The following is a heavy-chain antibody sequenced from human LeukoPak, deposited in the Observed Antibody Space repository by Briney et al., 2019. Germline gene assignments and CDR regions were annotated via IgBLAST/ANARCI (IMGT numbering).Heavy chain of an antibody. CDR2: IYYSGST. J-gene: IGHJ4*02. CDR1: GGSISSYY. Sequence: SETLSLTCTVSGGSISSYYWSWIRQPPGKGLEWIGYIYYSGSTNYNPSLKSRVTISVDTSRNQFSLKLSSVTAADTAVYYCARGAGYSSSWYIGDYYFDYWGQGTLVTVSS. D-gene: IGHD6-13*01. V-gene: IGHV4-59*01. CDR3: ARGAGYSSSWYIGDYYFDY.